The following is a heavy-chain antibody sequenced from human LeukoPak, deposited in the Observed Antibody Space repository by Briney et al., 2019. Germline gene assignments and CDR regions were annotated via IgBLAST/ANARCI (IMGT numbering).Heavy chain of an antibody. CDR3: AREGSITMVRGVILS. J-gene: IGHJ4*02. CDR2: ISSSSSTI. Sequence: GGSLRLSCAASGFTFSSYSMNWVRQAPGKGLEWVSYISSSSSTIYYADSVKGRFTISRDNAKNSLYLQMNSLRAEDTAVYYCAREGSITMVRGVILSWGQGTLVTVSS. V-gene: IGHV3-48*01. D-gene: IGHD3-10*01. CDR1: GFTFSSYS.